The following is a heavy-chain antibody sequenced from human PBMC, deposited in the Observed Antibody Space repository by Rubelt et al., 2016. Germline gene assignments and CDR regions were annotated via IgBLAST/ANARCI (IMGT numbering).Heavy chain of an antibody. V-gene: IGHV4-34*01. CDR1: GGSFSGYY. Sequence: QVQLQQWGAGLLKPSETLSLTCAVYGGSFSGYYWSWIRQPPGQGLEWIGEINHSGRTNYNRSLKSWVTISVDRSKSQFALKLGSVTAADTAVYYCARVGIAARRVYAFDIWGQGTMVTVSS. CDR3: ARVGIAARRVYAFDI. CDR2: INHSGRT. D-gene: IGHD6-6*01. J-gene: IGHJ3*02.